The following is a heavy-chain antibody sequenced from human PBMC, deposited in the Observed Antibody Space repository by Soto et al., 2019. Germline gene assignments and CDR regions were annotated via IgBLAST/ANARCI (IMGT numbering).Heavy chain of an antibody. CDR1: GYSFTAYW. Sequence: EVQLLQSGPEVKKAGESLKISCQASGYSFTAYWIAWVRQMPGQGLEGMGIIYPGDSQTRYSPSFQGRVTISADKSISTAYLQWTSLQASDTAMYYCTRDLDYGGDTDNFDPWGQGTLVTVSS. J-gene: IGHJ5*02. CDR3: TRDLDYGGDTDNFDP. D-gene: IGHD4-17*01. V-gene: IGHV5-51*03. CDR2: IYPGDSQT.